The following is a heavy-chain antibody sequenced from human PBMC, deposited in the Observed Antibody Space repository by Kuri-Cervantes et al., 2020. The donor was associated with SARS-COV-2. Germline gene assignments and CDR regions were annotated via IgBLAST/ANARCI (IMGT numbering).Heavy chain of an antibody. CDR2: LNNDGSSK. CDR3: ARDGSPRVWSGYYTDY. V-gene: IGHV3-74*01. D-gene: IGHD3-3*01. J-gene: IGHJ4*02. Sequence: GGSLRLSCAASGFTFSSYWMHWVRQVPGKGLVWVSRLNNDGSSKNYADSLKGLFTISRDNSKNTLYLEMNSLRAEDTAVYYCARDGSPRVWSGYYTDYWGQGTLVTDSS. CDR1: GFTFSSYW.